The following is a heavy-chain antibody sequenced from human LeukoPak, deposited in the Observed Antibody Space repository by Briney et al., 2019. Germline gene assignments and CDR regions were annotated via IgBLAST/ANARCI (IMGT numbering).Heavy chain of an antibody. CDR3: ATPPPKLKHYGDYYWYFDL. CDR1: GYTLTELP. CDR2: FDPEDGET. Sequence: ASVKVSCKVSGYTLTELPMHWVRQAPGKGLEWMGGFDPEDGETIYAQKFQGRVTMTEDTSTDTAYMGLSSLRSEDTAVYYCATPPPKLKHYGDYYWYFDLWGRGTLVTVSS. V-gene: IGHV1-24*01. D-gene: IGHD4-17*01. J-gene: IGHJ2*01.